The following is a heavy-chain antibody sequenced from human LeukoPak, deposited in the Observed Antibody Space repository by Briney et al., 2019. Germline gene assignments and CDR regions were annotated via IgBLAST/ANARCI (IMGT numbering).Heavy chain of an antibody. CDR1: GFTFSDYY. J-gene: IGHJ4*02. Sequence: PGGSLRLSCAASGFTFSDYYMSWIRQAPGKGLEWVSAISGSGGSTYYADSVKGRFTISRDNSKNTLYLQMNSLRAEDTAVYYCAKDRKLRFLEWLFDYWGQGTLVTVSS. CDR3: AKDRKLRFLEWLFDY. V-gene: IGHV3-23*01. CDR2: ISGSGGST. D-gene: IGHD3-3*01.